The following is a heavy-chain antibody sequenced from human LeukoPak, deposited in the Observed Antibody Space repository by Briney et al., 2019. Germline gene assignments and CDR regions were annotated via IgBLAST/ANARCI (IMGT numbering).Heavy chain of an antibody. J-gene: IGHJ4*02. CDR3: ANLVEPFDC. CDR2: ISGSGGST. V-gene: IGHV3-23*01. Sequence: TAGTLRLTCAASGFTFSSYAMSWVRQGPGKGLEWVSAISGSGGSTYYADSVKGRFTISRDNSKNTLYLQMNSLRAEDTAVYYCANLVEPFDCWGQGTLVTVSS. CDR1: GFTFSSYA. D-gene: IGHD2-8*02.